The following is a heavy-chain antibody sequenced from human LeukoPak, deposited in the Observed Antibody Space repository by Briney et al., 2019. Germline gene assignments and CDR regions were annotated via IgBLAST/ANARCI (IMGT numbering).Heavy chain of an antibody. J-gene: IGHJ3*02. V-gene: IGHV1-2*02. D-gene: IGHD3-22*01. CDR3: ASLKNYYDSSGYLVTDAFDI. CDR1: EYTFTGYY. CDR2: INPNSGGT. Sequence: ASVKVSCKASEYTFTGYYMHWVRQAPGQGLEWMGWINPNSGGTNYAQKLQGRVTMTTDTSTSTAYMELRSLKSDDTAVYYCASLKNYYDSSGYLVTDAFDIWGQGTMVTVSS.